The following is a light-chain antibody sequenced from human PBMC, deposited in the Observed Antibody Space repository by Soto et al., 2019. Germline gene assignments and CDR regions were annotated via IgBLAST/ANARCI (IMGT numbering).Light chain of an antibody. CDR3: QQLNSYPLT. CDR2: AAS. V-gene: IGKV1-9*01. J-gene: IGKJ4*01. CDR1: QGISSY. Sequence: DIQLTQSPSFLSASVGDRVTITCRASQGISSYLAWYQQKPGKAPKLLIYAASTLQSGVPSRFSGSGSWIEFTLTISILQPVEFAIHYCQQLNSYPLTFGGGAKVEL.